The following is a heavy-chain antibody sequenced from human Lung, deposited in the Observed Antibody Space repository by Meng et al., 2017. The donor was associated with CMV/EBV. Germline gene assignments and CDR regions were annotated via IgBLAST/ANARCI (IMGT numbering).Heavy chain of an antibody. V-gene: IGHV1-2*06. Sequence: GQLVTSRAEVKQPGASVKVSCNASGYTITAYYLHWARQDPGKGLEWMGRISPNSGDPNYEQTFQCRVTMTRDKYISTAYMELNRLGSDDTAIYYCARSRETSNTSWGWFDSWGQGTLVTVSS. CDR3: ARSRETSNTSWGWFDS. D-gene: IGHD2-2*01. CDR1: GYTITAYY. J-gene: IGHJ5*01. CDR2: ISPNSGDP.